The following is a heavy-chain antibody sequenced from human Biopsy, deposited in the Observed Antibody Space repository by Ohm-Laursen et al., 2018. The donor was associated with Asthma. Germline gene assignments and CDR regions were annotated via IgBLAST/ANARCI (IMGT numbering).Heavy chain of an antibody. Sequence: SLRLSCAASGFVFSQCGMHWVRQGPGKGLEWVALVSSDGHNKYYEDSVKGRLTISRDNSRNRLYLQINSLAVEDSAVYFCARQSGQEYGDSIPFDTWGQGTKVAVSS. J-gene: IGHJ3*02. CDR3: ARQSGQEYGDSIPFDT. V-gene: IGHV3-30*03. D-gene: IGHD3-22*01. CDR2: VSSDGHNK. CDR1: GFVFSQCG.